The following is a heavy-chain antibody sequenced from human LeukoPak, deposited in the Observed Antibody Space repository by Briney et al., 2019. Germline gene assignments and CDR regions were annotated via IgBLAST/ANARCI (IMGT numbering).Heavy chain of an antibody. J-gene: IGHJ6*03. D-gene: IGHD3-10*01. CDR3: ARVIRITIVRGGSYMDV. CDR1: GGSISSSSYY. CDR2: IYYSGST. Sequence: PSETLSLTCTVSGGSISSSSYYWGWIRQRPGKGLEWIGSIYYSGSTYYNPSLKSRVTISVDTSKNQFSLKLSSVTAADTAVYYCARVIRITIVRGGSYMDVWGKGTTVTVSS. V-gene: IGHV4-39*07.